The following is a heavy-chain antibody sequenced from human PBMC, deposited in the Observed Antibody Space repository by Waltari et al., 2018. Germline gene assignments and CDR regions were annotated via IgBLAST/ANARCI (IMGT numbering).Heavy chain of an antibody. CDR1: GIIFKNFA. CDR2: ISVSDDT. Sequence: EVQLLESGGDLVQPGGSLRLSCAVSGIIFKNFAISWVRLAPGTGLDWVSAISVSDDTYYADSVKGRFTVSRDTSKNTVYLQMNGLRAEDTAVYYCATPFYNWDDPLHSWGQGTLVAVSS. V-gene: IGHV3-23*01. J-gene: IGHJ4*02. D-gene: IGHD1-20*01. CDR3: ATPFYNWDDPLHS.